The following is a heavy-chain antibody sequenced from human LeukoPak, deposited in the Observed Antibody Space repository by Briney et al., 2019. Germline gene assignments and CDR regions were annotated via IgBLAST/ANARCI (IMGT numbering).Heavy chain of an antibody. J-gene: IGHJ6*02. Sequence: GGSLRLSCAASGLTFSSHWMHWVRQAPGKGLEWVSSISSSSSYIYYADSVKGRFTISRDNSKNTLFLQMNSLRAEDTAVYYCAKNLYCGGGSCYPSALGMDVWGQGTTVTVSS. CDR2: ISSSSSYI. CDR1: GLTFSSHW. V-gene: IGHV3-21*04. D-gene: IGHD2-15*01. CDR3: AKNLYCGGGSCYPSALGMDV.